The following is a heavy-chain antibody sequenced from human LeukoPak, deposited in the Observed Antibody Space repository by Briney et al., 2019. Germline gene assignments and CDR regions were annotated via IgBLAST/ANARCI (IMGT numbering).Heavy chain of an antibody. CDR3: ARHGYSGYSYYFDY. CDR1: GGSISSSSYY. V-gene: IGHV4-39*01. D-gene: IGHD5-12*01. Sequence: SETLSLTCTVSGGSISSSSYYWGWIRQPPGKGLEWIGSIYYSGSTYYNPSLKSRVTISVDTSKNQFSLKLSSVIAADTAVYYCARHGYSGYSYYFDYWGQGTLVTVSS. J-gene: IGHJ4*02. CDR2: IYYSGST.